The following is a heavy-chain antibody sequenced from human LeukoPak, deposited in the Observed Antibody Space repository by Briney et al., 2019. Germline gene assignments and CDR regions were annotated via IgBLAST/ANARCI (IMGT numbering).Heavy chain of an antibody. CDR1: GFTFNNYA. CDR3: AREKGSGYYE. D-gene: IGHD3-3*01. CDR2: ISYDGSNK. Sequence: GGSLRLSCAASGFTFNNYAMTWVRQAPGKGLEWVAVISYDGSNKYYADSVKGRFTISRDNSKNTLYLQMNSLRAEDTAVYYCAREKGSGYYEWGQGTLVTVSS. J-gene: IGHJ4*02. V-gene: IGHV3-30-3*01.